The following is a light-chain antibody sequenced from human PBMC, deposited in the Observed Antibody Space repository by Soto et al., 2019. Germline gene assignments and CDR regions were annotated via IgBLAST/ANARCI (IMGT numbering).Light chain of an antibody. CDR2: SAS. Sequence: DIQMTQSPSSVSASVGDRVTITCRASQGISSWLALYQQKPGKVPKLLIYSASTLQSGVPERFSGSGSETEFALTISSLQPEDFATYYCHQANSFPLTFGGGTKVEIK. V-gene: IGKV1D-12*01. CDR1: QGISSW. CDR3: HQANSFPLT. J-gene: IGKJ4*01.